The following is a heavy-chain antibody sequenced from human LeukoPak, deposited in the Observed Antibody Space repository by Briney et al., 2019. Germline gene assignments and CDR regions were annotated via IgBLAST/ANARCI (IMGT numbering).Heavy chain of an antibody. Sequence: GGSLRLSCAASGFTVRDNYMSWVRQAPGKGLEWVSLIYSGGNTFYPDSVRGRFTISGDDSKNTLSLQMNSLRAEDTAVYYCARAVTTGYFDLWGRGTLVTVSS. CDR2: IYSGGNT. J-gene: IGHJ2*01. D-gene: IGHD4-11*01. CDR1: GFTVRDNY. V-gene: IGHV3-66*01. CDR3: ARAVTTGYFDL.